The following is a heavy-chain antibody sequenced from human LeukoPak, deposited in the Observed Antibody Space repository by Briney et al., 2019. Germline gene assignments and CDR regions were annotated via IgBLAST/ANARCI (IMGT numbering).Heavy chain of an antibody. D-gene: IGHD4-17*01. CDR2: MNPNSGNT. CDR3: ARSDYGDYASDY. J-gene: IGHJ4*02. CDR1: GYTFTSYD. V-gene: IGHV1-8*01. Sequence: ASVKVSCKASGYTFTSYDINWVRQATGQGLEWMGWMNPNSGNTGYAQKFQGRVTMTRDTSISTAYMELSRLRSDDTAVYYCARSDYGDYASDYWGQGTLVTVSS.